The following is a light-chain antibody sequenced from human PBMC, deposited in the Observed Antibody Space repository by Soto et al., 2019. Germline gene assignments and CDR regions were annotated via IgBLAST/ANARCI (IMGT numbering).Light chain of an antibody. CDR3: QKYDTAPLT. CDR2: GAS. V-gene: IGKV1-27*01. Sequence: DLQVTQSLSSLSASLGERVSITRRASRDISNYLAWYQQKQGQVPRILISGASTLHSGVPSRFSGSGYGTDFNLTITSLQPEDIATYFCQKYDTAPLTFGGGTKVDIK. CDR1: RDISNY. J-gene: IGKJ4*01.